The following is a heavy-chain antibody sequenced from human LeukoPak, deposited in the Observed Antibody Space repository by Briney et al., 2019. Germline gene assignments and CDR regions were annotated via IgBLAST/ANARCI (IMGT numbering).Heavy chain of an antibody. J-gene: IGHJ4*02. CDR2: IRRRAYGRAA. CDR1: GFAFDDFA. CDR3: SRNGLVDFDY. V-gene: IGHV3-49*04. Sequence: GQSLRPSCTTSGFAFDDFAMSWVRQPAGKGLEWVGFIRRRAYGRAAEYAAYVKVRFIISRDDSKGIAYLQMNSLKTEDTAVYYCSRNGLVDFDYWGQGSRVIVSP.